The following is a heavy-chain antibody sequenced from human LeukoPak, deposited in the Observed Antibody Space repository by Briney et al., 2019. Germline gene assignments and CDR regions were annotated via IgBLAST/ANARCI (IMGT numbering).Heavy chain of an antibody. CDR1: GYSFTSYW. CDR3: ASTNSGSRYDTFDI. D-gene: IGHD1-26*01. CDR2: IHPAASDT. V-gene: IGHV5-51*01. Sequence: GESLKISCKGSGYSFTSYWIGWVRQMPGKGLEWMGVIHPAASDTRYSPSFGGQVTISAEKSISTAYLQWSSLKASDTAMYYCASTNSGSRYDTFDIWGQGTPVTVSS. J-gene: IGHJ3*02.